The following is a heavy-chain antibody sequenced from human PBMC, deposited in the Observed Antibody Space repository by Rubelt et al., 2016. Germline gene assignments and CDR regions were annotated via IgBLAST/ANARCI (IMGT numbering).Heavy chain of an antibody. V-gene: IGHV4-34*01. CDR3: ARDQSGGSSWYGDAFDI. J-gene: IGHJ3*02. CDR1: GGSFSGYY. D-gene: IGHD6-13*01. Sequence: QVQLQQWGAGLLKPSETLSLTCAVYGGSFSGYYWSWIRQPPGKGLEWIGSIYYSGSTYYNPSLKSRVTISVDTSKNQFVLKLSSVTAADTAVYYCARDQSGGSSWYGDAFDIWGQGTMVTVSS. CDR2: IYYSGST.